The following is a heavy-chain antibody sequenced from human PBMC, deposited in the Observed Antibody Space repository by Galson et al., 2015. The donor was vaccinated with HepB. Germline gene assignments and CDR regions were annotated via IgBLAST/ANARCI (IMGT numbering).Heavy chain of an antibody. CDR3: ASSTVAEYFQH. J-gene: IGHJ1*01. CDR2: ISYDGSNK. D-gene: IGHD4-11*01. Sequence: LRLSCAASGFTFSSYAMHWVRQAPGKGLEWVAVISYDGSNKYYADSVKGRFTISRDNSKNTLYLQMNSLRAEDTAVYYCASSTVAEYFQHWGQGTLVTVSS. V-gene: IGHV3-30*04. CDR1: GFTFSSYA.